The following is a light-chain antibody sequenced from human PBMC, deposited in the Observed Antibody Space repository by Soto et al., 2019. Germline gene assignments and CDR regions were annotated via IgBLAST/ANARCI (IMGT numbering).Light chain of an antibody. CDR1: TSSIGAGYD. J-gene: IGLJ1*01. Sequence: QLVLTQPPSVSAAPGQTITISCTGSTSSIGAGYDVHWYQQLPGAAPKLLIYADTNRPSGVADRFSASKSGTSASLAIAGLQAEDEADYYCQSYDSSLSGYVFGIGTKLTVL. CDR3: QSYDSSLSGYV. V-gene: IGLV1-40*01. CDR2: ADT.